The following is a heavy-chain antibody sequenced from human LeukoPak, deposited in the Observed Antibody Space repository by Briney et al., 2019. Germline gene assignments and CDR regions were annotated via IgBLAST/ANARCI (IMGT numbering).Heavy chain of an antibody. D-gene: IGHD6-19*01. V-gene: IGHV1-2*02. J-gene: IGHJ4*02. CDR1: GYTFSAYC. CDR2: INPKSGGT. Sequence: GASVKVSCKASGYTFSAYCTHWVRQAPGQGLEWMGWINPKSGGTNYAQQFQDRVTMTRDTSISSTYMELSRLKSDDTAVYYCVRDLGISGWYAPPLGYFDSWGQGTLVTVSS. CDR3: VRDLGISGWYAPPLGYFDS.